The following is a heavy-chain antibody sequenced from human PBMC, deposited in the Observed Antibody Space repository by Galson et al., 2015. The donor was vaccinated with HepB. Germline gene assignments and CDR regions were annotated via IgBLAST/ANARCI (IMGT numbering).Heavy chain of an antibody. Sequence: ETLSLTCNVSGGSISSYHWSWIRQYPGKGLEWIGYIYYSGSTNYNPSLKSRVTISVDTSKNQFSLKLSSVTAADTAVYYCARGLGDFWSGYYTGYNWFDPWGQGTLVTVSS. J-gene: IGHJ5*02. CDR2: IYYSGST. CDR3: ARGLGDFWSGYYTGYNWFDP. V-gene: IGHV4-59*01. CDR1: GGSISSYH. D-gene: IGHD3-3*01.